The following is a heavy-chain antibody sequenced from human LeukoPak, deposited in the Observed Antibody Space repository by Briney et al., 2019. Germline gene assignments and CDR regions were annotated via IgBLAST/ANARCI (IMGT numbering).Heavy chain of an antibody. CDR1: GGSISSTNW. V-gene: IGHV4-4*02. J-gene: IGHJ4*02. Sequence: SETLSLTCGVSGGSISSTNWWTWVRQPPGGGLEWIGEVHLSGRTHYNPSLESRVTMSVDMSENHISLKLTSVTAADTAVYYCAREGGFYRPLDYSGQGTLAIVSS. D-gene: IGHD2/OR15-2a*01. CDR2: VHLSGRT. CDR3: AREGGFYRPLDY.